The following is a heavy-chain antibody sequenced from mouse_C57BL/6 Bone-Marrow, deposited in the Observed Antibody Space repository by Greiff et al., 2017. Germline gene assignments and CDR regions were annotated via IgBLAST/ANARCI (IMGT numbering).Heavy chain of an antibody. CDR1: GFTFSDFY. J-gene: IGHJ4*01. Sequence: EVQVVESGGGLVQSGRSLRLSCATSGFTFSDFYMEWVRQAPGKGLEWIAASRNKANDYTTEYSASVKGRFIVSRDTSQSILYLQMNALRAEDTAIYYCARDDSAGCAMDYWGQGTSVTVSS. CDR3: ARDDSAGCAMDY. CDR2: SRNKANDYTT. V-gene: IGHV7-1*01. D-gene: IGHD3-2*02.